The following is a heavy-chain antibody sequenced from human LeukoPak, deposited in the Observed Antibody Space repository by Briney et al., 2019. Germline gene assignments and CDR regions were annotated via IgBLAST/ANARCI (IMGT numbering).Heavy chain of an antibody. J-gene: IGHJ5*02. CDR3: ARDSGLIAAAGPTNWFDP. CDR2: IYTSGST. D-gene: IGHD6-13*01. V-gene: IGHV4-61*02. Sequence: SQTLSLTCTVSGGSISSGSYYWSWIRQPAGKGLEWIGRIYTSGSTNYNPSLKSRVTISVDTSKNQFSLKLSSVTAADTAVYYCARDSGLIAAAGPTNWFDPWGQGTLVTVSS. CDR1: GGSISSGSYY.